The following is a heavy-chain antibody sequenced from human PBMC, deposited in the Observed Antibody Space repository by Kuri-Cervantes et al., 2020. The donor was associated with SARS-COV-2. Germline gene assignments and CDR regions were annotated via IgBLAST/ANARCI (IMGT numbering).Heavy chain of an antibody. V-gene: IGHV4-59*01. D-gene: IGHD2-15*01. Sequence: GSLRLSCTVSGGSISSDYWSWIRQPPGKGLEWIGHMYYSGSTNYNPSLKSRVTISIDTSKNQFSLKLSSVTAADTAVYYCARTGLGYCSGGSCYSAFDIWGQGTMVTVSS. J-gene: IGHJ3*02. CDR3: ARTGLGYCSGGSCYSAFDI. CDR2: MYYSGST. CDR1: GGSISSDY.